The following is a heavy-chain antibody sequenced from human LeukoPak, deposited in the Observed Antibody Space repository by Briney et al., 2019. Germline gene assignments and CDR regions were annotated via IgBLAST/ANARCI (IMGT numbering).Heavy chain of an antibody. CDR2: ISVYNGNK. J-gene: IGHJ4*02. D-gene: IGHD3-16*02. Sequence: ASVKVSCKASGYTFTSYGIRWVRQAPGQGLEWMGWISVYNGNKKYAQKLQGRVTMTTDTSTSTAYMELRSLRSDDPAVYYCARGPYVWGSYRLDYWGQGTLVTVSS. CDR1: GYTFTSYG. CDR3: ARGPYVWGSYRLDY. V-gene: IGHV1-18*01.